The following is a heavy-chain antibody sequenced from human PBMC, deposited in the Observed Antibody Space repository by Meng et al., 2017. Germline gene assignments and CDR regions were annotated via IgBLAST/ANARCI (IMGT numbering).Heavy chain of an antibody. J-gene: IGHJ4*02. CDR1: GGTFSSYA. CDR3: ARERLDYYDSSGYYLGGFDY. D-gene: IGHD3-22*01. Sequence: QVRSVQVGAEVKKPRSSAKVSCKASGGTFSSYAISWVRQAPGQGLEWMGGIIPIFGTANYAQKFQGRVTITADESTSTAYMELSSLRSEDTAVYYCARERLDYYDSSGYYLGGFDYWGQGTLVTVSS. CDR2: IIPIFGTA. V-gene: IGHV1-69*12.